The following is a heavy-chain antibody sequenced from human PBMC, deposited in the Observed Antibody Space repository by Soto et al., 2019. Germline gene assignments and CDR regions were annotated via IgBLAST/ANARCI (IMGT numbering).Heavy chain of an antibody. V-gene: IGHV1-69*06. CDR3: ARSETAGHRGFDI. CDR2: IIPTFGTA. Sequence: QVQLVQSGAEMREPGSSVKVSCKASGGTFSSSAINWLRQAPGQGPEWMGGIIPTFGTANYIEKFRGRVTITADTSTRTAYIEVSSLTAEDTAMYFCARSETAGHRGFDIWGQGTMVTVSS. J-gene: IGHJ3*02. D-gene: IGHD6-19*01. CDR1: GGTFSSSA.